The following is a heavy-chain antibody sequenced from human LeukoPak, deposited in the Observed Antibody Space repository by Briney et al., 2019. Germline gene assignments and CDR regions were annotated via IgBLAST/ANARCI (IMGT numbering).Heavy chain of an antibody. CDR2: IYYNGST. V-gene: IGHV4-59*01. D-gene: IGHD3-3*01. J-gene: IGHJ1*01. CDR3: ARSPSGYYAEYFQH. CDR1: GGSTSSYS. Sequence: SSETLSLTCSVSGGSTSSYSWNWIRQPPGKGLEWIGYIYYNGSTNYNPSLKSRVTISIDTSKNQFSLKVSSVTAADTAVYYCARSPSGYYAEYFQHWGQGTLVTVSS.